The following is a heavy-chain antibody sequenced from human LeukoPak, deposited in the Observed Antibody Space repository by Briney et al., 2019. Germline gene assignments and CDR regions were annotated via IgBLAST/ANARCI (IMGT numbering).Heavy chain of an antibody. Sequence: GGSLRLSCAASGFTFSSYGMHWVRQAPGEGLEWVACIRYDGTNKDYADSVKGRFTISRDNSKNTLYLQMNSLRAEDTAVYYCAKRRGLELLYYYYMDVWGKGTTVTVSS. CDR2: IRYDGTNK. J-gene: IGHJ6*03. D-gene: IGHD1-7*01. CDR1: GFTFSSYG. CDR3: AKRRGLELLYYYYMDV. V-gene: IGHV3-30*02.